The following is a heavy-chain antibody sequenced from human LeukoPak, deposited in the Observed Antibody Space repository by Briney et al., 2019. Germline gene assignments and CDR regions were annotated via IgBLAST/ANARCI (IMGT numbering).Heavy chain of an antibody. CDR1: GFTFSSYW. V-gene: IGHV3-74*01. Sequence: GGSLRLSCAASGFTFSSYWMPWVRQAPGKGLVWVSRIYSDGSSTNYADSVKGRFTISRDNSKNTLYLQMNSLRAEDTAVYYCARALDGSGSRSFDYWGQGTLATVSS. J-gene: IGHJ4*02. CDR2: IYSDGSST. D-gene: IGHD3-10*01. CDR3: ARALDGSGSRSFDY.